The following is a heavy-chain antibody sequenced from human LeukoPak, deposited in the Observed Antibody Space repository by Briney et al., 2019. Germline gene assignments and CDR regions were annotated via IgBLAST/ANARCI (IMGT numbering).Heavy chain of an antibody. CDR1: GGSISGFY. J-gene: IGHJ4*02. CDR2: IYTSGST. V-gene: IGHV4-4*07. D-gene: IGHD2-2*01. CDR3: ARVRSSTSWAFDY. Sequence: SETLSLTCTVSGGSISGFYWSWVRQPAGKGLELIWRIYTSGSTNYNPSLKSRFTMSVDTSKNQFSLKMSSVTAADTAVYFCARVRSSTSWAFDYWGQGTLVTVSS.